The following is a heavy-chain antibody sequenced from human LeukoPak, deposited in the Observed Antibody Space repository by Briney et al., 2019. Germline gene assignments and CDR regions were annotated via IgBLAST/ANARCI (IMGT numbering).Heavy chain of an antibody. V-gene: IGHV4-4*08. CDR2: IHSSGNT. D-gene: IGHD3-10*01. J-gene: IGHJ6*03. CDR1: GDSINTYS. Sequence: SETLSLTCSVSGDSINTYSWSWIRQPPGKGLEWIGYIHSSGNTNYNPSLKSRVTISVDTSKNQFSLKLSSVTAADTAVYYCARDAPMVRGVIARSYYMDVWGKGTTVTVSS. CDR3: ARDAPMVRGVIARSYYMDV.